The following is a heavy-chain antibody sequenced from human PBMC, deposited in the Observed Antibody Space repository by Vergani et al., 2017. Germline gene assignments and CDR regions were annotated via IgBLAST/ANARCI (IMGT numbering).Heavy chain of an antibody. V-gene: IGHV1-3*01. Sequence: QVQLVQSGAEVKKPGASVKVSCKASGYTFTSYAMHWVRQAPGQRLECMGWINAGNGNTNYSQKFQGRVTITRGTSASTAYMELSSLRSEVTAVYYCARAYPSLLCYDSSGSAPPPYYFDYWGQGTLVTVSS. CDR1: GYTFTSYA. D-gene: IGHD3-22*01. CDR2: INAGNGNT. J-gene: IGHJ4*02. CDR3: ARAYPSLLCYDSSGSAPPPYYFDY.